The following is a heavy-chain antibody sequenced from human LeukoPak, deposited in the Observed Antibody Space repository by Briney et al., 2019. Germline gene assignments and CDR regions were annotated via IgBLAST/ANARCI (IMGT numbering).Heavy chain of an antibody. V-gene: IGHV3-48*04. D-gene: IGHD2-2*01. CDR2: IRSSSSSI. Sequence: GGSLRLSCAASGFTFSSYSMNWVRQAPGKGLEWVSYIRSSSSSIYYSESVKGRFTISRDNAKNSLYLQMNSLRAEDTAVYYCARVPTSRYCSSTSCWEYFDYWGQGTLVTVSS. CDR3: ARVPTSRYCSSTSCWEYFDY. CDR1: GFTFSSYS. J-gene: IGHJ4*02.